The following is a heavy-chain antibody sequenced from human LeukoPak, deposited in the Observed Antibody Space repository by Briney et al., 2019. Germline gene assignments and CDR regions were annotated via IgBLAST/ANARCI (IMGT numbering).Heavy chain of an antibody. CDR1: GFTFDDYA. CDR3: AKDYCGGDCYSGWYFDL. V-gene: IGHV3-9*01. Sequence: TGGSLRLSCAASGFTFDDYAMHWVRQAPGKGLEWVSGISWNSGSIGYADSVKGRFTISRDNAKNSLYLQMNSLRAEDTALYYCAKDYCGGDCYSGWYFDLWGRGTLVTVSS. CDR2: ISWNSGSI. D-gene: IGHD2-21*02. J-gene: IGHJ2*01.